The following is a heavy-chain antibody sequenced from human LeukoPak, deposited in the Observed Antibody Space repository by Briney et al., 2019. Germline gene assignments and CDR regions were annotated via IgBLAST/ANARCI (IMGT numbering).Heavy chain of an antibody. Sequence: GGSLRLSCAASGFTFSSYSMNWVRQAPGKGLEWVSSISSSSSYIYYADSVKGRFTISRDNSKNTLYLQMNSLRAEDTAVYYCARAAVDYDYVWGSYLFDPWGQGTLVTVSS. J-gene: IGHJ5*02. CDR3: ARAAVDYDYVWGSYLFDP. D-gene: IGHD3-16*02. V-gene: IGHV3-21*04. CDR2: ISSSSSYI. CDR1: GFTFSSYS.